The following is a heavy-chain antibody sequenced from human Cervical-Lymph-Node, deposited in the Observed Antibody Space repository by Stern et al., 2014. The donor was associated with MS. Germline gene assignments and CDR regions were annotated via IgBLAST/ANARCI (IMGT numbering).Heavy chain of an antibody. CDR2: IYYSGST. CDR3: ASANCSSTSCPNWFDP. D-gene: IGHD2-2*01. CDR1: GGSISSGDYY. J-gene: IGHJ5*02. Sequence: QLQLQESGPGLVKTSQTLSLTCTVSGGSISSGDYYWSWIRQPPGKGLEWIGYIYYSGSTYYIPSLKSRVTISVDTSKNQFSLKLSSVTAADTAVYYCASANCSSTSCPNWFDPWGQGTLVTVSS. V-gene: IGHV4-30-4*01.